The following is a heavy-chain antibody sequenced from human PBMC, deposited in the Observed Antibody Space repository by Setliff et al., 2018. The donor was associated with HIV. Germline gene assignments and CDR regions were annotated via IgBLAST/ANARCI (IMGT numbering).Heavy chain of an antibody. Sequence: GESLKTSCEGSGYRFTSYWIAWVRQMPGKGLECMGIIYPGASDIRYSPSFQGQVTISADKSVSTAYLQWSSLKASDTAIYYCARRASVTKSDDYWGQGTLVTVSS. V-gene: IGHV5-51*01. CDR3: ARRASVTKSDDY. D-gene: IGHD1-1*01. CDR1: GYRFTSYW. J-gene: IGHJ4*02. CDR2: IYPGASDI.